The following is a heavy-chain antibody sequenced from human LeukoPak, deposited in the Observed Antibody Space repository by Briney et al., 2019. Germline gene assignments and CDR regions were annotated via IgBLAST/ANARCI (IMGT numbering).Heavy chain of an antibody. Sequence: GRSLRLSCAASGFTFSSYAMHWVRQSPGKGLEWVAVISYDGSNKYYADSVKGRFTISRDNSKNTLYLQMNSLRAEDTAVYYCARGAVRGVIIYTSGADIWGQGTMVTVSS. V-gene: IGHV3-30-3*01. D-gene: IGHD3-10*01. CDR3: ARGAVRGVIIYTSGADI. CDR2: ISYDGSNK. J-gene: IGHJ3*02. CDR1: GFTFSSYA.